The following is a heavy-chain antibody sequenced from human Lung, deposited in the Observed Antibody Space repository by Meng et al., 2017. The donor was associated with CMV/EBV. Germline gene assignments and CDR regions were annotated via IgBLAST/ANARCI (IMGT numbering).Heavy chain of an antibody. J-gene: IGHJ4*02. CDR3: AKQGARSVETTMVPYGEFDY. CDR2: VYYTGRA. CDR1: GGSISSGDYY. D-gene: IGHD5-18*01. V-gene: IGHV4-39*01. Sequence: SETLSLXCIVSGGSISSGDYYWGWIRQSPGKALEWIGSVYYTGRADYSPSLKNRVTISVDTSRNQFSLNLHSVTAADTAHYYCAKQGARSVETTMVPYGEFDYWGQGALVTVSS.